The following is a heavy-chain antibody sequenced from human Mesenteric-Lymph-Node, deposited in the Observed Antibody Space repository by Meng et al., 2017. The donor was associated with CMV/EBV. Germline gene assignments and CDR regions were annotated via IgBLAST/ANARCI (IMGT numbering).Heavy chain of an antibody. CDR1: GFTFSYYY. CDR2: ISSSGNTI. CDR3: ARDEGSGSYHRFDH. D-gene: IGHD3-10*01. Sequence: SGFTFSYYYMSWIRQAPGKGLEWVSYISSSGNTIYYADSVKGRFTISRDNAKNSLYLQMNSLRAEDTAVYYCARDEGSGSYHRFDHWGQGTLVTVSS. V-gene: IGHV3-11*01. J-gene: IGHJ5*02.